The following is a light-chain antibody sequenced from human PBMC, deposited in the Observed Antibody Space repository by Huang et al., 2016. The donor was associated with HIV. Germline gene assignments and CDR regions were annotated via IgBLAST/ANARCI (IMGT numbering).Light chain of an antibody. CDR3: QHRSNWPLT. J-gene: IGKJ4*01. CDR2: DAS. V-gene: IGKV3-11*01. Sequence: EIVLTQSPATLSLSPGERATLSCRASQSVSSYSAWYQQKPGQAPRLLIYDASNRATGIPARFSGSGSWTDFTLTISSLEPEDFAVYCCQHRSNWPLTFGGGTKVEIK. CDR1: QSVSSY.